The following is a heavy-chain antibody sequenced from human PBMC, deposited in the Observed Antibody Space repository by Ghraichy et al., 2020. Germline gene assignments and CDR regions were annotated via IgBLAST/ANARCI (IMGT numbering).Heavy chain of an antibody. CDR1: GFTFRKYW. D-gene: IGHD4-17*01. V-gene: IGHV3-7*01. CDR2: IKQDGGEK. CDR3: ATEQDYGDFVSYAFDI. J-gene: IGHJ3*02. Sequence: GESLNISCVASGFTFRKYWMSWVRQAPGKGLEWVAKIKQDGGEKYYVDSVKGRFTISRDNAKNSLYVQMNSLRVEDTAVYYCATEQDYGDFVSYAFDIWGQGTMVTVSS.